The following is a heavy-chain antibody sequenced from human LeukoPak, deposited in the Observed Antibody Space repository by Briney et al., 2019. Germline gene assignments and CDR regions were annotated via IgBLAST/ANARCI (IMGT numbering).Heavy chain of an antibody. CDR2: IYYSGST. D-gene: IGHD4-17*01. V-gene: IGHV4-59*08. J-gene: IGHJ4*02. Sequence: SETLSLTCTVSGGSISSYYWSRIRQPPGKGLEWIGYIYYSGSTNYNPSLKSRVTISVDTSKNQFSLKLSSVTAADTAVYYCARRGDYGVYFDYWGQGTLVTVSS. CDR1: GGSISSYY. CDR3: ARRGDYGVYFDY.